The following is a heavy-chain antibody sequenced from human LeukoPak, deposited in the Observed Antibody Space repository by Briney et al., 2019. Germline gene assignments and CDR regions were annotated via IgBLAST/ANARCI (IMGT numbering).Heavy chain of an antibody. CDR1: GYTFTSYD. CDR3: ARGRSYYFDN. Sequence: ASVKVSCRASGYTFTSYDINWVRQATGQGLEWMGWMNPNSGNTGYAQKFQDRVTMTRDTSIRTAYMELSSLRSEDTAVYYCARGRSYYFDNWGQGTLVTVSS. V-gene: IGHV1-8*01. J-gene: IGHJ4*02. D-gene: IGHD1-26*01. CDR2: MNPNSGNT.